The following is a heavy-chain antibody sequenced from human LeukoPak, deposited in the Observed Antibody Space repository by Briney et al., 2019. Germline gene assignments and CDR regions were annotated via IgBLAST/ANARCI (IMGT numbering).Heavy chain of an antibody. CDR1: GFTFDDYT. V-gene: IGHV3-43*01. J-gene: IGHJ4*02. CDR3: AKDMIPGYSSGWYGSDY. D-gene: IGHD6-19*01. Sequence: GGSLRLSCAASGFTFDDYTMHWVRQAPGKGLEWVSLISWDGGSTYYADSVKGRFTISRDNSKNSLYLQMNSLRTEDTALYYCAKDMIPGYSSGWYGSDYWGQGTLVTVSS. CDR2: ISWDGGST.